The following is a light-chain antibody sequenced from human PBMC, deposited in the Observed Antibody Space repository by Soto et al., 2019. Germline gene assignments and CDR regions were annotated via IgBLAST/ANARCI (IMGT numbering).Light chain of an antibody. V-gene: IGLV2-23*02. CDR3: CSYAGSSTHVV. Sequence: QSALTQPASVSGSPGQSITISCTGTSSDVVSYNLVSWYQQHPGKAPKLMIYEVSKRPSGVSNRFSGSKSGNTASLTISGLQAEDEADYYCCSYAGSSTHVVFGGGTKLTVL. CDR2: EVS. J-gene: IGLJ2*01. CDR1: SSDVVSYNL.